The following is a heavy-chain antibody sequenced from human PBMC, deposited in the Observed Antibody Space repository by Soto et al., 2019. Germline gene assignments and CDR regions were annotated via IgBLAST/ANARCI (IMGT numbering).Heavy chain of an antibody. CDR3: ARDLLEVATILGQEYYYYYGMDV. V-gene: IGHV3-30-3*01. J-gene: IGHJ6*02. CDR1: GFTFSSYA. D-gene: IGHD5-12*01. CDR2: ISYDGSNK. Sequence: GGSLRLSCAASGFTFSSYAMHWVRQAPGKGLEWVAVISYDGSNKYYADSVKGRFTISRDNSKNTLYLQMNSLRAEDTAVYYCARDLLEVATILGQEYYYYYGMDVWGQGTTVTVSS.